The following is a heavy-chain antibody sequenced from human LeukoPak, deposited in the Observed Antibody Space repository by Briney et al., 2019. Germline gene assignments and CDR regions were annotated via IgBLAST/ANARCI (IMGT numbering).Heavy chain of an antibody. V-gene: IGHV4-59*01. D-gene: IGHD6-19*01. Sequence: SETLSLTCTVSGGSISSYYWSWIRQPPGKGLEWIGYIYYSGSTNYNPSLKSRVTISVDTSKNQFSLKLSSVTAADTAVYYCARVGSVAVAGGDFYYFDYWGQGTLVTVSS. CDR2: IYYSGST. J-gene: IGHJ4*02. CDR1: GGSISSYY. CDR3: ARVGSVAVAGGDFYYFDY.